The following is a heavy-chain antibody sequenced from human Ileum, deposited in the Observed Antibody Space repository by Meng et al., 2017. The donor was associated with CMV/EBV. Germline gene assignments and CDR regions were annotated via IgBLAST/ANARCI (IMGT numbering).Heavy chain of an antibody. CDR1: GYNFNTYW. J-gene: IGHJ5*02. D-gene: IGHD1-26*01. CDR3: ARRGLNVGATWFDP. V-gene: IGHV5-51*01. CDR2: IYPGDSHT. Sequence: GESLKISCKGSGYNFNTYWIGWVRQMPGKGLEWMGIIYPGDSHTIYSPSFQGQVAISADKSINTAYLQWSSLKASDTAMYYCARRGLNVGATWFDPWGQGTLVTVSS.